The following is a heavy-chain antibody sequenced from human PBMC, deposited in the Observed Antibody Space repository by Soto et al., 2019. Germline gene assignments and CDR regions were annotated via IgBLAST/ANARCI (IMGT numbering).Heavy chain of an antibody. CDR3: ARGVTYYDFWSGYRSNRFDP. J-gene: IGHJ5*02. D-gene: IGHD3-3*01. CDR1: GGSFSGYY. V-gene: IGHV4-34*01. Sequence: SETLSLTCAVYGGSFSGYYWSWIRQPPGKGLEWIGEINHSGSTNYNPSLKSRVTISVDTSKNQFSLKLSSVTAADTAVYYCARGVTYYDFWSGYRSNRFDPWGQGTLVTVSS. CDR2: INHSGST.